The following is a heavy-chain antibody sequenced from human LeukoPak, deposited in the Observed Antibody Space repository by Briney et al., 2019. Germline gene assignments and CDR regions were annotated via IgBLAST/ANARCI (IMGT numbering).Heavy chain of an antibody. V-gene: IGHV3-33*01. CDR2: IWYDGSNK. D-gene: IGHD3-10*01. CDR3: ARRSSLYYGSGRQVGYYFDY. CDR1: GFTFSSYG. Sequence: PGGSLRLSCAASGFTFSSYGMHWVRQAPGKGLEWVAVIWYDGSNKYYADSVKGRFTISRDNSKNTLYLQMNSLRAVDTAVYYCARRSSLYYGSGRQVGYYFDYWGQGTLVTVSS. J-gene: IGHJ4*02.